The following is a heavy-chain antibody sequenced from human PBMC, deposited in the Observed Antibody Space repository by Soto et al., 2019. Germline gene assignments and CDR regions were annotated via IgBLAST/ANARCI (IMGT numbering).Heavy chain of an antibody. Sequence: ASVKVSCKASGGTFSSYAISWVRQAPGQGLEWMGGIIPIFGTANYAQKFQGRVTITADESTSTAYMELSSLRSEDTAVYYCASGSRRWYRNCCDPWGQGTLVTVSS. J-gene: IGHJ5*02. CDR3: ASGSRRWYRNCCDP. CDR2: IIPIFGTA. D-gene: IGHD6-13*01. CDR1: GGTFSSYA. V-gene: IGHV1-69*13.